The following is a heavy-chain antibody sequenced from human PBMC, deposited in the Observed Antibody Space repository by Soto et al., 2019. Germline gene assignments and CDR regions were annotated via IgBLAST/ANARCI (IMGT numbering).Heavy chain of an antibody. CDR1: GGSISSGGYY. V-gene: IGHV4-31*03. CDR2: IYYSGST. D-gene: IGHD4-17*01. J-gene: IGHJ6*02. CDR3: AREPTVSYYYYYGMDV. Sequence: SETLSLTCTVSGGSISSGGYYWSWIRQHPGKGLEWIGYIYYSGSTYYNPSLKSRVTISVDTSKNQYSLKLSSVTAADTAVYYCAREPTVSYYYYYGMDVWGQGTTVTVSS.